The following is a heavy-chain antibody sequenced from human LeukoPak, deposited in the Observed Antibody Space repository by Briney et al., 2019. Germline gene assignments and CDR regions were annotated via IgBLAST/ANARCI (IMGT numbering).Heavy chain of an antibody. CDR2: ISYDGSNK. Sequence: PGGSLRLSCAASGFTFSTYAMYWVRQAPGKGLKRVAVISYDGSNKPYADSVRGRFTISRDNSKNTLYLQMNSLRAEDTAVYYCARDSPDYSIGYYYYGMDVWGQGTTVTVSS. V-gene: IGHV3-30-3*01. CDR3: ARDSPDYSIGYYYYGMDV. D-gene: IGHD4-11*01. CDR1: GFTFSTYA. J-gene: IGHJ6*02.